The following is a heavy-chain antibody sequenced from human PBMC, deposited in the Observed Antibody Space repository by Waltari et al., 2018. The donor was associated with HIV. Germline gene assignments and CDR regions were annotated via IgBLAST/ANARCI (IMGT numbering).Heavy chain of an antibody. CDR2: SDPGSGTD. CDR1: GYSFTSHA. J-gene: IGHJ4*02. CDR3: ARGGASGGFDL. V-gene: IGHV1-3*02. D-gene: IGHD3-10*01. Sequence: QVQLVQSGTELKRPGDSVKISCRASGYSFTSHAIHWIRQAPGQGLQYVGWSDPGSGTDKFSNSFQTKVSFSRDTSATTAVMEMRNLKYEEVALFYCARGGASGGFDLWGQGTLVIVSS.